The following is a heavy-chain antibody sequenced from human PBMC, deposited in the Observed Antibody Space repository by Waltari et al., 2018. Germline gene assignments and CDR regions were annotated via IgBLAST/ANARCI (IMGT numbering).Heavy chain of an antibody. J-gene: IGHJ2*01. CDR3: VRHRLAWYFDL. CDR1: GVSMDDSSYY. D-gene: IGHD6-19*01. CDR2: VYSNGNT. Sequence: QLQLQESGPGLVKPSETLSLTCTVSGVSMDDSSYYWGWIRQPPGKGREWIGSVYSNGNTHHNPSLKSRVTVSGDTSKNQFSLMLNSVTAAYTAVYYCVRHRLAWYFDLWGRGTLVTVSS. V-gene: IGHV4-39*01.